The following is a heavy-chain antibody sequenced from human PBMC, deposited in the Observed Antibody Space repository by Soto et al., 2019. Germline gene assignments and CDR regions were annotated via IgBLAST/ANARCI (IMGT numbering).Heavy chain of an antibody. CDR1: GGTFSSYA. CDR3: ARGAGIAARRGAFDI. J-gene: IGHJ3*02. D-gene: IGHD6-6*01. V-gene: IGHV1-69*13. Sequence: SVKVSCKASGGTFSSYAISWVRQAPGQGLEWMGGIIPIFGTANYAQKFQGRVTITADESTSTAYMAPSSLRSEDTAVYYCARGAGIAARRGAFDIWGQGTMVTVSS. CDR2: IIPIFGTA.